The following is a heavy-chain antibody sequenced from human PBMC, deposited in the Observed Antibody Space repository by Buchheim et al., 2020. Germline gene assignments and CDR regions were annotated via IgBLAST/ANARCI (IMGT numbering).Heavy chain of an antibody. CDR3: ARGAVGQNWFDP. D-gene: IGHD3/OR15-3a*01. J-gene: IGHJ5*02. CDR2: IYNTGST. Sequence: QVQLQESGPGLVKPSQTLSLTCTVSGGSISSGDFYWNWIRQPAGKGLEWIGRIYNTGSTNYNPSLRGRVPISVDTPKRQISLNLTSVTAADTAVYYCARGAVGQNWFDPWGRGTL. V-gene: IGHV4-61*02. CDR1: GGSISSGDFY.